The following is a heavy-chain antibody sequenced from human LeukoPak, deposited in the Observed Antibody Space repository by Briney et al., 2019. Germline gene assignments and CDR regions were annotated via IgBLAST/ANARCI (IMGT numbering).Heavy chain of an antibody. Sequence: PGGSLRLSCAASGFTFSSYGMHWVRQAPGQGLEWMGWISGYNGNTNYTQKFQGRVSMATDTSTSTAYMELRSLRPDDTAVYYCTRTQGTYNYWGQGTLVTVSS. J-gene: IGHJ4*02. D-gene: IGHD3-10*01. CDR1: GFTFSSYG. CDR2: ISGYNGNT. CDR3: TRTQGTYNY. V-gene: IGHV1-18*01.